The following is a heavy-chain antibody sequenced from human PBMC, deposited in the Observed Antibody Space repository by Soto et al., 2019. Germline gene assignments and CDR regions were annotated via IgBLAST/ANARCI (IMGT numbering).Heavy chain of an antibody. J-gene: IGHJ3*02. CDR1: GGTFSSYA. D-gene: IGHD3-22*01. CDR3: ARDVGSMIVVVNGASDAFDI. Sequence: ASVKVSCKASGGTFSSYAISWVRQAPGQGLEWMGGIIPIFGTANYAQKFQGRVTITADESTSTAYMELSSLRSEDTAVYYCARDVGSMIVVVNGASDAFDIWGQGTMVTVSS. CDR2: IIPIFGTA. V-gene: IGHV1-69*13.